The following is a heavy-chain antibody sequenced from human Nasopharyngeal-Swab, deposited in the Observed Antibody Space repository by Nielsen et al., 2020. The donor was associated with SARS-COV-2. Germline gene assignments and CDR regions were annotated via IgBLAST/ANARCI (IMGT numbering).Heavy chain of an antibody. CDR1: GYTFTSYY. V-gene: IGHV1-46*01. Sequence: ASVKVSCKASGYTFTSYYMHWVRQAPGQGLEWMGIINPGGGSTSYAQKFQGRVTMTRDTSTSTVYMELSSLRSEDTAVYYCASSLGEFQAADYWGQGTLVTVSS. J-gene: IGHJ4*02. D-gene: IGHD3-16*01. CDR3: ASSLGEFQAADY. CDR2: INPGGGST.